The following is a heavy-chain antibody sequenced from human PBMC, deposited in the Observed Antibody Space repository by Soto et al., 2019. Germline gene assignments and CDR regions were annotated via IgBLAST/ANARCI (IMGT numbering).Heavy chain of an antibody. V-gene: IGHV4-34*01. Sequence: PSETLSLTCAVSGGSFNSNYWTWVRQPPGKGLEWIGEINHSGNTNYNSSLKGRVTISVDTSKNQFSLNLNSVTAADTAVYYCLSARFDYWAQGTLVTVS. CDR2: INHSGNT. CDR1: GGSFNSNY. J-gene: IGHJ4*02. D-gene: IGHD6-19*01. CDR3: LSARFDY.